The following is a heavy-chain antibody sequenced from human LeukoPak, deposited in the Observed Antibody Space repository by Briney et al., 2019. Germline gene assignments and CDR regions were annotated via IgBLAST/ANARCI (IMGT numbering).Heavy chain of an antibody. J-gene: IGHJ4*02. Sequence: PGGSLRLSCAASEXTLSNAWMSWVRQAPGKGLEWVGRIKSKTDGGTTDYAAPVEGRFTISRDDSKNTLYLQMNSLKTEDTAVYYCTTLTMIIVHNDYWGQGTLVTVSS. CDR3: TTLTMIIVHNDY. D-gene: IGHD3-22*01. CDR1: EXTLSNAW. V-gene: IGHV3-15*01. CDR2: IKSKTDGGTT.